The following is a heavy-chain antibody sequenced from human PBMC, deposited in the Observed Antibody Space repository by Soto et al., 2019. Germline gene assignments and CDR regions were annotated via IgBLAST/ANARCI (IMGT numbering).Heavy chain of an antibody. Sequence: GGSLRLSCAASGFTFDDYAMHWVRQAPGKGLERVSGISWNSGSIGYADSVKGRFTISRDNAKNSLYLQMNSLRAEDTALYYCAKDXKSRDRRPHYYYYGMDVWGPGTTVTVSS. V-gene: IGHV3-9*01. CDR1: GFTFDDYA. J-gene: IGHJ6*02. CDR2: ISWNSGSI. CDR3: AKDXKSRDRRPHYYYYGMDV. D-gene: IGHD2-2*01.